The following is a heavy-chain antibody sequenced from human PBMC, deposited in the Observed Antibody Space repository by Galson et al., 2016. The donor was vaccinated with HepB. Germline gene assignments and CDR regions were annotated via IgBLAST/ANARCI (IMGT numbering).Heavy chain of an antibody. J-gene: IGHJ6*02. V-gene: IGHV4-31*03. CDR2: IYHSGAT. CDR1: GGSISSGGYY. CDR3: ARGHIVATVDYYYYGLDV. D-gene: IGHD5-12*01. Sequence: TLSLTCTVSGGSISSGGYYWSWIRQHPGKGLEWIGYIYHSGATYYNPSLKSRVTVSVDTSKNQFSLKLSSVTAADTAVYYCARGHIVATVDYYYYGLDVWGQGTTVTVSS.